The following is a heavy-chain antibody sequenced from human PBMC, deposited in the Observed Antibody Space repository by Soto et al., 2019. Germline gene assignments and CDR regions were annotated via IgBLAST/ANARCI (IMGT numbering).Heavy chain of an antibody. J-gene: IGHJ4*02. CDR2: ISSNGGTT. D-gene: IGHD1-7*01. CDR1: GFPFVGIT. CDR3: VRRVSGNYDY. V-gene: IGHV3-64*01. Sequence: EVQLAESGGGMVQPGGSLGLSVLASGFPFVGITRHWVRQAPGKGLEYVSSISSNGGTTYYGNSVKGRFTISRDNSKNTLYLQMGSLRAEDMAVYYCVRRVSGNYDYWGQGTLVTVSS.